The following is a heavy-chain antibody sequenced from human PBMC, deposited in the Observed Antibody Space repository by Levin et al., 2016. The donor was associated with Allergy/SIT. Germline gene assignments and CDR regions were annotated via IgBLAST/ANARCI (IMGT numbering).Heavy chain of an antibody. Sequence: GGSLRLSCVASGFSFSSHAIHWVRQAPGKGLEWISYISESHNILTYADSVKGRFIISTDKAKNSVFLQMNSLRAEDTAVYYCVRDWWYSFDYWGQGTPVTVSS. J-gene: IGHJ4*02. CDR2: ISESHNIL. CDR3: VRDWWYSFDY. D-gene: IGHD2-15*01. CDR1: GFSFSSHA. V-gene: IGHV3-48*01.